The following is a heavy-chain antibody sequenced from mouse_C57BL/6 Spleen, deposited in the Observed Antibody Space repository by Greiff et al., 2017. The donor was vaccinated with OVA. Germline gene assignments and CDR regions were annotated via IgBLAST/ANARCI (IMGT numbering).Heavy chain of an antibody. D-gene: IGHD1-1*01. CDR2: IRLKSDNYAT. V-gene: IGHV6-3*01. CDR1: GFTFSNYW. J-gene: IGHJ1*03. CDR3: TVNYYGSSYYWYFDV. Sequence: EVQLQESGGGLVQPGGSMKLSCVASGFTFSNYWMNWVRQSPEKGLEWVAQIRLKSDNYATHYAESVKGRFTISRDDSKSSVYLQMNNLRAEDTGIYYCTVNYYGSSYYWYFDVWGTGTTATVSS.